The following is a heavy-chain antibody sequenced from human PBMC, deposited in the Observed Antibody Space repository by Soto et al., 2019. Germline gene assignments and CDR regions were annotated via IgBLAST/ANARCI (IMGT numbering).Heavy chain of an antibody. V-gene: IGHV4-31*03. CDR1: GGSISSGGYY. D-gene: IGHD1-26*01. J-gene: IGHJ4*02. Sequence: QVQLQESGPGLVKPSQTLSLTCTVSGGSISSGGYYWSWIRQHPGKGLEWIGYIYYSGSTYYNPSPQTRVTIAVDTSKNQFPLNLSSVTAADTAVYYCARTPLLWGQGTLVSVST. CDR2: IYYSGST. CDR3: ARTPLL.